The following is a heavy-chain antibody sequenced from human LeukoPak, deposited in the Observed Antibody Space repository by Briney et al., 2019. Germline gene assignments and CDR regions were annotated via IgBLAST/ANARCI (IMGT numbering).Heavy chain of an antibody. D-gene: IGHD3-10*01. CDR3: ARDRLNMVRGLPFDY. CDR2: INPNSGGT. CDR1: GGTFSSYA. V-gene: IGHV1-2*02. J-gene: IGHJ4*02. Sequence: ASVKVSCKASGGTFSSYAISWVRQAPGQGLEWMGWINPNSGGTNYAQKFQGRVTMTRDTSISTAYMELSRLRSDDTAVYYCARDRLNMVRGLPFDYWGQGTLVTVSS.